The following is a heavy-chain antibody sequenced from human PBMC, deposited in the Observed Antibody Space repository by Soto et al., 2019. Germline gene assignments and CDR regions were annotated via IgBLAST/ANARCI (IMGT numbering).Heavy chain of an antibody. CDR3: ARGRGDGYNQHWYFDL. CDR2: IKHSGST. V-gene: IGHV4-34*01. J-gene: IGHJ2*01. Sequence: QVHLQQWGAGLLKPSETLSLTCAVYGGSFSGYYWSWIRQPPGKGLEWIGEIKHSGSTNYNPSLKSRVSRSVGTSNNQFSLRLSSVTAADTAVYSCARGRGDGYNQHWYFDLWGRGTLVTVSS. CDR1: GGSFSGYY. D-gene: IGHD3-10*01.